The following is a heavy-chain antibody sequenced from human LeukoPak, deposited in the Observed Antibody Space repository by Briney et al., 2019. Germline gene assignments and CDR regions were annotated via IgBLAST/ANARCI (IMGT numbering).Heavy chain of an antibody. V-gene: IGHV3-30*02. Sequence: GGSLRLSCAASGFTFSSYGMHWVRQAPGKGLEWVAFIRYDGSNKYYADSVKGRFSISRDSSKNILYLQMNSLRAEDTAVYYCAKDRCSNGIGCYYYYMDVWGKGTTATISS. J-gene: IGHJ6*03. CDR1: GFTFSSYG. D-gene: IGHD2-8*01. CDR2: IRYDGSNK. CDR3: AKDRCSNGIGCYYYYMDV.